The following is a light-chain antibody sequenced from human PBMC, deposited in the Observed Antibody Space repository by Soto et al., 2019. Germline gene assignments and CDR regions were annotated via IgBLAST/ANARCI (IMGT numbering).Light chain of an antibody. J-gene: IGKJ1*01. CDR2: GAS. CDR3: QKSGT. Sequence: EIVLTQSPGTLSLSPGERATLSCRASQSVSSSYLAWYQQKPGQAPRLLIYGASSRATGIPDRFSGSGSGTDFTLTIRRLEPEDFAVYYGQKSGTFGQGTKVEIK. V-gene: IGKV3-20*01. CDR1: QSVSSSY.